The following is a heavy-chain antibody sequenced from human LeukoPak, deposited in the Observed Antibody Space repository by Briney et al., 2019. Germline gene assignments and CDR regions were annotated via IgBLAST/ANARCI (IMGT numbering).Heavy chain of an antibody. CDR1: DFSFSNYW. Sequence: GGSLRLSCAASDFSFSNYWMTWLRQAPGKGLEWVANIRGDGSLKYYLDSVKGRFTISRDNSKNTLFLQMDSLRAEDTAVYYCAKLVLPAAIISPYNWFDPWGHGTLVIVSS. CDR2: IRGDGSLK. D-gene: IGHD2-2*01. J-gene: IGHJ5*02. V-gene: IGHV3-7*03. CDR3: AKLVLPAAIISPYNWFDP.